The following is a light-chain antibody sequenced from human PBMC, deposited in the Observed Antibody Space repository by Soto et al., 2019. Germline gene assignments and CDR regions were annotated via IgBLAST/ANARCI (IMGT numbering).Light chain of an antibody. CDR3: QQYFKTPWT. V-gene: IGKV4-1*01. Sequence: DIVMTQSPDSLAVSLGERATINCKSSQTVLAKSNSISYLAWYQQKPGQSPKLLIYWASTRESGVPERFSGSGSGTDFTLTISSLQAEDVAVYYCQQYFKTPWTFGQGTKVEIK. J-gene: IGKJ1*01. CDR2: WAS. CDR1: QTVLAKSNSISY.